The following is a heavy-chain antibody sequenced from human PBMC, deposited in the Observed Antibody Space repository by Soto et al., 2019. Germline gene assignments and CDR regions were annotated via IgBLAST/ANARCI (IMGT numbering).Heavy chain of an antibody. V-gene: IGHV3-23*01. J-gene: IGHJ4*02. D-gene: IGHD2-2*01. Sequence: EVQLLDSGGGLVQPGGSLRLSCAASGFTFSNYAMSWVRQAPGKGLEWVSSISGSGSTTYYTDSVKGRFTISRDNSKSTLSLQIDSLRAEDTAIYYCAKTAAPRGAYYFDSWGQGTLLTVSS. CDR1: GFTFSNYA. CDR3: AKTAAPRGAYYFDS. CDR2: ISGSGSTT.